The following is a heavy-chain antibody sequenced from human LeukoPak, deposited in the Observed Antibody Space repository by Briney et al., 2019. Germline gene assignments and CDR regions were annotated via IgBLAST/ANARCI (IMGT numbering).Heavy chain of an antibody. Sequence: ASVKVSCKASGYTFTSSGIRWVRQAPGQGLEWMGWISAYNGNTNYAQKLQGRVTMTTDTSTSTAYMELRSLRSDDTAVYYCARDRRLIREGPVGFDYWGQGTLVTVSS. CDR2: ISAYNGNT. CDR1: GYTFTSSG. CDR3: ARDRRLIREGPVGFDY. D-gene: IGHD1-26*01. J-gene: IGHJ4*02. V-gene: IGHV1-18*01.